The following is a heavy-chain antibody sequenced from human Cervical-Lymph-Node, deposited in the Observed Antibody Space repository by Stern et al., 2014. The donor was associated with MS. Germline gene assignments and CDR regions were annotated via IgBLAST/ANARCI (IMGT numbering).Heavy chain of an antibody. V-gene: IGHV4-39*01. CDR2: IYNSGTS. J-gene: IGHJ5*02. CDR1: GGSISSSSYY. CDR3: ARLIGWSDP. Sequence: QVQLQESGPGLVKPSETLSLICSVSGGSISSSSYYWAWIRQSPGKGLEYIGSIYNSGTSYYNPSLKSRATISVDTSNNQFSLKLSSVTAADTAVYYCARLIGWSDPWGQGTLVTVSS.